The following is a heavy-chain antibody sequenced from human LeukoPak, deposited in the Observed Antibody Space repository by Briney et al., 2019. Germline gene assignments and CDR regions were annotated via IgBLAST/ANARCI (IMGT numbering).Heavy chain of an antibody. CDR3: ARVGQVDIVATNHLWIGYFDY. CDR1: GYSFTSYW. V-gene: IGHV5-51*01. J-gene: IGHJ4*02. CDR2: IYPGDSDT. Sequence: GESLKISCKGSGYSFTSYWIGWVRQMPGKGLEWMGIIYPGDSDTRYSPSFQGQVTVSADKSISTAYLQWSSLKASDTAMNYCARVGQVDIVATNHLWIGYFDYWGQGTLVTVSS. D-gene: IGHD5-12*01.